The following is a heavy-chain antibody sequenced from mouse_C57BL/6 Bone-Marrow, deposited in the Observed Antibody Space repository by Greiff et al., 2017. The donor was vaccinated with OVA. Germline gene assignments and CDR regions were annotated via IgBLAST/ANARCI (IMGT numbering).Heavy chain of an antibody. V-gene: IGHV1-55*01. CDR2: IYPGSGST. D-gene: IGHD4-1*01. Sequence: QVHVKQSGAELVKPGASVKMSCKASGYTFTSYWITWVKQRPGQGLEWIGDIYPGSGSTNYNEKFKSKATLTVDTSSSTAYMQLSSLTSEDSAVYYCARRRELSDYFDYWGQGTTLTVSS. CDR1: GYTFTSYW. CDR3: ARRRELSDYFDY. J-gene: IGHJ2*01.